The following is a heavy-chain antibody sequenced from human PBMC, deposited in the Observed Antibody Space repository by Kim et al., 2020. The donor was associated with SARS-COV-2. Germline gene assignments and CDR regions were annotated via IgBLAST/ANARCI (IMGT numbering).Heavy chain of an antibody. CDR1: GGTFSSYA. D-gene: IGHD6-13*01. V-gene: IGHV1-69*13. Sequence: SVKVSCKASGGTFSSYAISWVRQAPGQGLEWMGGIIPIFGTANYAQKFQGRVTITADESTSTAYMELSSLRSEDTAVYYCARVPGIAAADPYYYYGMDVWGQGTTVTVSS. CDR2: IIPIFGTA. CDR3: ARVPGIAAADPYYYYGMDV. J-gene: IGHJ6*02.